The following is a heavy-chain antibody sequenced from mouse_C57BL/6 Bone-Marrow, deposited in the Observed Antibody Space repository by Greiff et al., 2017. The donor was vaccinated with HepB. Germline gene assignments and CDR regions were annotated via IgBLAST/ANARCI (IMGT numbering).Heavy chain of an antibody. Sequence: VQLQQSGAELVRPGASVKLSCTASGFNIKDDYMHWVKQRPEQGLEWIGWIDPENGDTEYASKFQGKATITADTSSNTAYLQLSSLTSEDTAVYYCTAEGYYPAWLAYWGQGTLVTVSA. CDR1: GFNIKDDY. D-gene: IGHD2-3*01. V-gene: IGHV14-4*01. J-gene: IGHJ3*01. CDR3: TAEGYYPAWLAY. CDR2: IDPENGDT.